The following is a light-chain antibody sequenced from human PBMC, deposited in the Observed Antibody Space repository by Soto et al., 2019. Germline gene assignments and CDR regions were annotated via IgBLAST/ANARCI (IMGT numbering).Light chain of an antibody. V-gene: IGKV3-20*01. CDR3: QQYGSSPIA. Sequence: EIVLTQSPGTLSLSPGERAMLSCRARQSVSGGYLAWYQQKPGQAPRLLIYGVSSRATGTPDRFSGSGSGTDFTLTINRLEPEDFAVYYCQQYGSSPIAFGQGTRLEIK. J-gene: IGKJ5*01. CDR1: QSVSGGY. CDR2: GVS.